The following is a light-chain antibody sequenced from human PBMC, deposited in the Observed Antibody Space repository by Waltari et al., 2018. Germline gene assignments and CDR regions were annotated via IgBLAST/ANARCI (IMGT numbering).Light chain of an antibody. CDR2: KAN. CDR3: ALYMGSGIWV. V-gene: IGLV8-61*01. CDR1: SGSLSTTSY. Sequence: QTVVTQAPSLSVSSGGTVTLTCALSSGSLSTTSYATWYQQTPGQAPRTLVYKANARSSGVPDRFSGSILGNTAALTITGAQADDESDYYCALYMGSGIWVFGGGTRLTVL. J-gene: IGLJ3*02.